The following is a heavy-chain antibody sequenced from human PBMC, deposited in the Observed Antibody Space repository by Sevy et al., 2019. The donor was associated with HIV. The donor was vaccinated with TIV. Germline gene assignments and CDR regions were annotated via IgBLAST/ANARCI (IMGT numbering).Heavy chain of an antibody. CDR2: IKSKSYGGTT. J-gene: IGHJ4*02. D-gene: IGHD4-4*01. CDR1: GFTFSNAW. V-gene: IGHV3-15*01. Sequence: GGYLRLSCAASGFTFSNAWLTWVRQAPGKGLECLGLIKSKSYGGTTDYAAPVKDRFTISRDDSKNTLYLQMNSLKTEDTAVYYCTTSLREYSSVDYWGQGTLVTVSS. CDR3: TTSLREYSSVDY.